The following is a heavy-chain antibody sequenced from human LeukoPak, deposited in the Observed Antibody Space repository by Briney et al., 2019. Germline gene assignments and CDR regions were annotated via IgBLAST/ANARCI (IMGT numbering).Heavy chain of an antibody. CDR1: GGSISSYY. J-gene: IGHJ6*02. V-gene: IGHV4-59*08. CDR2: IYYSGST. D-gene: IGHD3-10*01. Sequence: PSETLSLTCTVSGGSISSYYWSWIRQPPGKGLEWIGYIYYSGSTNYNPSLKSRVTISVDTSKNQFSLSLSSVTAADTAVYYCARHSYGGSYGMDVWGQGTTVTVSS. CDR3: ARHSYGGSYGMDV.